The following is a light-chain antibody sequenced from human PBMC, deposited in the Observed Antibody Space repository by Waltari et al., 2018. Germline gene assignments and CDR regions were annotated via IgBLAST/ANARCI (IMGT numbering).Light chain of an antibody. J-gene: IGLJ3*02. CDR3: AAWDDSLNAWV. V-gene: IGLV1-44*01. Sequence: QSVLTQPPSASGTPGQRVTISCSGRSSNIGSNTVTWYHQPPGTAPNLLIYSNDQRPSGVPDRFSGSKSGTSASLAISGLQSEDEADYYCAAWDDSLNAWVFGGGTKLTVL. CDR1: SSNIGSNT. CDR2: SND.